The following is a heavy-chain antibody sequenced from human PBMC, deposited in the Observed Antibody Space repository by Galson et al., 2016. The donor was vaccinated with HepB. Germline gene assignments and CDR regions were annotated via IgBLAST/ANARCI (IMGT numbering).Heavy chain of an antibody. CDR2: ISSSGSTI. J-gene: IGHJ4*02. CDR3: ARDVGDSSGYFLYYFDY. Sequence: LRLSCAASGFTFSDSYMSWIRQAPGKGLEWVSYISSSGSTIYYADSVTGRFTISRDNAKTSLYPQMNSLRAEDTAVYYCARDVGDSSGYFLYYFDYWGQGTLVTVSS. CDR1: GFTFSDSY. V-gene: IGHV3-11*01. D-gene: IGHD3-22*01.